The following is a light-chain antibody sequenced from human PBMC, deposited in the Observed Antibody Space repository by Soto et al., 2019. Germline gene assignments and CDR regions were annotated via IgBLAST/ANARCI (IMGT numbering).Light chain of an antibody. V-gene: IGLV2-14*03. CDR2: DVS. CDR1: SSDVGGYNY. CDR3: SSFTSGTTVV. Sequence: QAVVTQPASVSGSPGQSITISCTGTSSDVGGYNYVSWYQHHPGKAPKLMIYDVSDRPSGVSNRFSGSKSGNTASLTISGLQAEDEADYYCSSFTSGTTVVFGGGTKLTVL. J-gene: IGLJ2*01.